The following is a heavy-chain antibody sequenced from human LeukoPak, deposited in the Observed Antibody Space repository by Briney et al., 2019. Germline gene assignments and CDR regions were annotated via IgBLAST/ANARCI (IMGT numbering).Heavy chain of an antibody. CDR3: ARDIVVVPAAMFGWFDP. CDR1: GYTFTSYG. CDR2: INPSGGST. V-gene: IGHV1-46*01. Sequence: GAPVKVSCKASGYTFTSYGISWVRQTPGQGLEWMGIINPSGGSTSYAQKFQGRVCMARDTSTSTVYMELSSLRSEDTAVYYCARDIVVVPAAMFGWFDPWGQGSQVTISS. J-gene: IGHJ5*02. D-gene: IGHD2-2*01.